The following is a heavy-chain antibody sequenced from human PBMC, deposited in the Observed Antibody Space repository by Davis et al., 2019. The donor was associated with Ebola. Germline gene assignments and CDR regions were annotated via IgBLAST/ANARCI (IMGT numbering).Heavy chain of an antibody. CDR2: ISWDSGTT. J-gene: IGHJ6*02. D-gene: IGHD3-16*01. CDR3: AKDVYADIGHGLEA. V-gene: IGHV3-9*01. CDR1: GVTFRNYV. Sequence: GGSLRLSCAVSGVTFRNYVMSWVRQGPGRGLEWVSGISWDSGTTLYAESVEGRFSISRDNAKNALYLEMNSLRPEDTALYYCAKDVYADIGHGLEAWGQGTTVTVSS.